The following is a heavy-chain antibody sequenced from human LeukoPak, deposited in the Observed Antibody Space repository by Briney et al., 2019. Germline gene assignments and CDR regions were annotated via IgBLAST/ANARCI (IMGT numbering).Heavy chain of an antibody. D-gene: IGHD1-1*01. CDR2: INHSGST. Sequence: SETLSLTCAVYGGSFSGYYWSWIRQPPGKGLEWIGEINHSGSTNYNPSLKSRVTISVDTSKNQFSLMLSSVTAADTAVYYCAKQVQGVIRPDYWGQGTLVTVSS. V-gene: IGHV4-34*01. CDR1: GGSFSGYY. J-gene: IGHJ4*02. CDR3: AKQVQGVIRPDY.